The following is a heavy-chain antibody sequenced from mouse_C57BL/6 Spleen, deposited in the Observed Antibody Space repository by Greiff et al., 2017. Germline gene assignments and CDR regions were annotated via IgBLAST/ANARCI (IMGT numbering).Heavy chain of an antibody. V-gene: IGHV8-12*01. CDR2: IYWNDDK. CDR1: GFSLSTSGMG. J-gene: IGHJ1*03. Sequence: QVQLKESGPGILQSSQTLSLTCSFSGFSLSTSGMGVSWIRQPSGKGLEWLAHIYWNDDKRYNPSLKSRLTISKDTSRNQVFLKITRVDTAATATYYCARNYYYGSSYWYFDVWGTGTTVTVSS. D-gene: IGHD1-1*01. CDR3: ARNYYYGSSYWYFDV.